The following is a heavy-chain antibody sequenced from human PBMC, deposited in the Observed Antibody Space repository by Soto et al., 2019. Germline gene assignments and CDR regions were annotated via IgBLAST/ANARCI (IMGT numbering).Heavy chain of an antibody. J-gene: IGHJ6*02. CDR2: ISYDGSNK. CDR1: GFTFSSYA. Sequence: SLRLSCAASGFTFSSYAMHWVRQAPGKGLEWVAVISYDGSNKYYADSVKGRFTISRDNSKNTLYLQMNSLRAEDTAVYYCARDSLPLEYYDRTRDYYYYGMDVWGQGTTVTAP. V-gene: IGHV3-30-3*01. CDR3: ARDSLPLEYYDRTRDYYYYGMDV. D-gene: IGHD3-22*01.